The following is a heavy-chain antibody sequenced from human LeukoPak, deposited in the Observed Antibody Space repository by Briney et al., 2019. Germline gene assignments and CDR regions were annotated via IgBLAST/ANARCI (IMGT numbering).Heavy chain of an antibody. J-gene: IGHJ4*02. CDR1: GGSISSYY. D-gene: IGHD6-13*01. V-gene: IGHV4-59*08. CDR2: IYYSGST. CDR3: ARHEYSSSWYLDY. Sequence: SETLSLTCSVSGGSISSYYWSWIRQPPGKGLVWVGYIYYSGSTNYNPSLKSRVTISVDTSKNQFSLKLSSVTAADTAVYYCARHEYSSSWYLDYWGQGTLVTVSS.